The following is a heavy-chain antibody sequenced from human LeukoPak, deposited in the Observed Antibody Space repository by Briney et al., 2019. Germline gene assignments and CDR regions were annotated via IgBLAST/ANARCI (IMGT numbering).Heavy chain of an antibody. CDR3: ARVGPVLRFLEWARNWYFDL. J-gene: IGHJ2*01. D-gene: IGHD3-3*01. CDR2: VYINGKS. CDR1: GGSISSFY. V-gene: IGHV4-4*07. Sequence: SETLSLTCTVSGGSISSFYWSWIRQPAGKGLEWIGRVYINGKSNYNPSLKSRVTISVDTSKNQFSLKLSSVTAADTAVYYCARVGPVLRFLEWARNWYFDLWGRGTLVTVSS.